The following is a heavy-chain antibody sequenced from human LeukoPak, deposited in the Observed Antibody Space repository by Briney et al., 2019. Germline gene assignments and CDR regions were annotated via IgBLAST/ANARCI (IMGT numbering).Heavy chain of an antibody. CDR3: AREGTRWADENWFDP. D-gene: IGHD1-26*01. J-gene: IGHJ5*02. Sequence: SETLSLTCSVSGGSVDSNYYYWGWIRQPPGKGLEWIGSISYTGAAHYSPSLESRVTISLDTSKNQFSLKLASVTPADTAVYYCAREGTRWADENWFDPWGQGSLVIVSS. CDR1: GGSVDSNYYY. CDR2: ISYTGAA. V-gene: IGHV4-39*07.